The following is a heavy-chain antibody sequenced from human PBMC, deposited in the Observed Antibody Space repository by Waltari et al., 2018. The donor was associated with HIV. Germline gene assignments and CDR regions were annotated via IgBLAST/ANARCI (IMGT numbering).Heavy chain of an antibody. CDR2: INHSGST. Sequence: QVQLQQWGAGLLKPSETLSLTCAVYGGSFSGYYWSWIRQPPGKGLEWIGEINHSGSTNYNPSLKSRVTISVDTSKNQFSLKLSSVTAADTAVYYCARVGYCSSTSCYRGGYYYGMDVWGQGTTVTVSS. V-gene: IGHV4-34*01. CDR3: ARVGYCSSTSCYRGGYYYGMDV. CDR1: GGSFSGYY. D-gene: IGHD2-2*03. J-gene: IGHJ6*02.